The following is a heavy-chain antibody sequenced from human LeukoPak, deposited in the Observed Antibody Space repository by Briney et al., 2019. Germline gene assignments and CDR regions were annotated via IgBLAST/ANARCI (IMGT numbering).Heavy chain of an antibody. CDR3: ARMGCSSTSNCYLSRGYSHEIDN. V-gene: IGHV4-59*01. Sequence: AETLSLTCTVSGGSISSYYWSWIRQPPGKGLEWIGYIYYSGSTNYNPSLKSRVTPSVETIKKQFSLKLSSVTAADTAVYYCARMGCSSTSNCYLSRGYSHEIDNWGQGELSSVSS. D-gene: IGHD2-2*01. CDR1: GGSISSYY. CDR2: IYYSGST. J-gene: IGHJ4*02.